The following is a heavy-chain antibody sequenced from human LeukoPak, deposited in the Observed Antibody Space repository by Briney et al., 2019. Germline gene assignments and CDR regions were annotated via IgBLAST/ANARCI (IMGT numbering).Heavy chain of an antibody. Sequence: GGSLRLSCAASGFTFDNHAMTWVRQAPGKGLEWVSLITGSGDARYYADSVKGRFTISRDNSKNTLHLQMNTLRVEDTALYYCAKDILTSYYGTSGYYFDYWGQGTLVTVSS. V-gene: IGHV3-23*01. J-gene: IGHJ4*02. D-gene: IGHD3-3*01. CDR3: AKDILTSYYGTSGYYFDY. CDR1: GFTFDNHA. CDR2: ITGSGDAR.